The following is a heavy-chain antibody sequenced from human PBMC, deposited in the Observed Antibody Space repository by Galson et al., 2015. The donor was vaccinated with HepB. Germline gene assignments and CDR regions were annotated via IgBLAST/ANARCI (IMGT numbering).Heavy chain of an antibody. CDR1: GFTFGSYD. V-gene: IGHV3-23*01. J-gene: IGHJ4*02. Sequence: SLRLSCAASGFTFGSYDMNWVRQAPGKGLEWVSGISGTGVTTYYADSVKGRFTISRDNSKNTLYVQMYGLRAEDTALYYCAKAGMTSTWGYFDYWGQGRLVTVSS. CDR2: ISGTGVTT. CDR3: AKAGMTSTWGYFDY. D-gene: IGHD1-26*01.